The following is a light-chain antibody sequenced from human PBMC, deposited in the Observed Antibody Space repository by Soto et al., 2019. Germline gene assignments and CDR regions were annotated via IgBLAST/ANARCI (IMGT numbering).Light chain of an antibody. CDR3: QQYGNSYT. CDR2: GTF. Sequence: EIVLTQSPGTLSLSPGERATLSCRASQNVRSNYLAWYQQQPGQAPRLLIYGTFARATGIPDRFSGSGSGTDSTLTISRLEPEDFAVYYCQQYGNSYTFGPGTKVEIK. J-gene: IGKJ3*01. V-gene: IGKV3-20*01. CDR1: QNVRSNY.